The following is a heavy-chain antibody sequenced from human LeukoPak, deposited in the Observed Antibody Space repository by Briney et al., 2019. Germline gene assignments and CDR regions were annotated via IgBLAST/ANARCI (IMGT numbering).Heavy chain of an antibody. D-gene: IGHD2-15*01. Sequence: SETLSLTCTVSSDSIYSSNYYWGWIRQPPGKGLEWIGSIYYSGSTYYNSSLKSRVTISVDTSKNQFSLKLSSVTAADTAVYYCARDQENCSGGSCYPNWFDPWGQGTLVTVSS. CDR2: IYYSGST. CDR3: ARDQENCSGGSCYPNWFDP. CDR1: SDSIYSSNYY. V-gene: IGHV4-39*07. J-gene: IGHJ5*02.